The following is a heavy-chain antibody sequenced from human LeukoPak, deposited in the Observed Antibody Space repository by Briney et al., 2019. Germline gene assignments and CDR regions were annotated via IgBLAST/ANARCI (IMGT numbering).Heavy chain of an antibody. J-gene: IGHJ4*02. V-gene: IGHV1-18*01. CDR3: ARDSPPYCGGDCTNFDY. D-gene: IGHD2-21*02. Sequence: ASVKVSCKASGYTFTSYGISWVRQAPGQGLEWTGWISAYNGNTNYAQKLQGRVTTTTDTSTSTAYMELRSLRSDDTAVYYCARDSPPYCGGDCTNFDYWGQGTLVTVSS. CDR1: GYTFTSYG. CDR2: ISAYNGNT.